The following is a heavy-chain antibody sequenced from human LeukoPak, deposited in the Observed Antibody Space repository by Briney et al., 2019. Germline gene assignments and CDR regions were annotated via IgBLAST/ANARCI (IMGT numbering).Heavy chain of an antibody. V-gene: IGHV3-48*03. CDR1: GFTFSSYE. D-gene: IGHD3-22*01. CDR2: ISSSGSTI. CDR3: ASRYYYDSSGYYLD. Sequence: GGSLRLSCAASGFTFSSYEMNWVRQAPGKGLEWVSYISSSGSTIYYADSVKGRFTISRDNAKNSLYLQMNSLRAEDTAVYYCASRYYYDSSGYYLDWGQGTLVTVSS. J-gene: IGHJ4*02.